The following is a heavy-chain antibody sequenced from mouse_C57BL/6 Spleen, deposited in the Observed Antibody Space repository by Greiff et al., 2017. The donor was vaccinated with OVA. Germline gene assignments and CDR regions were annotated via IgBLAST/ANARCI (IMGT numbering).Heavy chain of an antibody. CDR2: IYPSDSET. CDR3: AREDLTGTGYFDY. Sequence: QVQLQQPGAELVRPGSSVKLSCKASGYTFTSYWMDWVKQRPGQGLEWIGNIYPSDSETHYNQKFKDKATLTVDKSSSTAYMQLSSLTSEDSAVYYCAREDLTGTGYFDYWGQGTTLTVSS. D-gene: IGHD4-1*01. J-gene: IGHJ2*01. V-gene: IGHV1-61*01. CDR1: GYTFTSYW.